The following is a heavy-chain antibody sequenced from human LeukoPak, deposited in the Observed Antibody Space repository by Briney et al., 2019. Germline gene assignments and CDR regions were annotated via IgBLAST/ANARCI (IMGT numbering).Heavy chain of an antibody. D-gene: IGHD1-26*01. CDR3: ARWEGGSYYDFDY. Sequence: SETLSLTCAVYGGSFSGYYWSWIRQPPGKGLEGIGEINHSGSTNYNPSLKSRVTISVDTSKNQFSLNLSSVTAADTAVYYCARWEGGSYYDFDYWGQGTLVTVSS. CDR2: INHSGST. J-gene: IGHJ4*02. V-gene: IGHV4-34*01. CDR1: GGSFSGYY.